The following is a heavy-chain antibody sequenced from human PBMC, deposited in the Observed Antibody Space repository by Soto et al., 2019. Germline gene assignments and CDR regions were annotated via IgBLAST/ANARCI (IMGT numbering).Heavy chain of an antibody. CDR2: ISNSGGNT. V-gene: IGHV3-23*01. D-gene: IGHD2-15*01. CDR3: AGCSGANCYTRLDY. Sequence: EVQRLESGGGLVQPGGSLRLSCASSGLTFSSSAMTWVRQAPGKGLEWVSAISNSGGNTNYADSVKGRFTISRDNSKNTVYLQINSLRAEDTAVYYCAGCSGANCYTRLDYWGQGTLGTVSS. J-gene: IGHJ4*02. CDR1: GLTFSSSA.